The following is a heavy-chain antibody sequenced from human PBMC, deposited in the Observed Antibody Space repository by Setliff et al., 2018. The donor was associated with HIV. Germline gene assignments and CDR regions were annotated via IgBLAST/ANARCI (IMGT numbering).Heavy chain of an antibody. CDR1: GFTFSSYW. D-gene: IGHD6-13*01. J-gene: IGHJ3*02. V-gene: IGHV3-7*03. CDR2: IKQDGSEK. CDR3: ARDLVWPYSSRWYDAFDI. Sequence: GSLRLSCAASGFTFSSYWMSWVRQAPGKGLEWVANIKQDGSEKYYVDSVKGRFTISRDNAKNSLHLQMNSLRAEDTAVYYCARDLVWPYSSRWYDAFDIWGQGTMVTVSS.